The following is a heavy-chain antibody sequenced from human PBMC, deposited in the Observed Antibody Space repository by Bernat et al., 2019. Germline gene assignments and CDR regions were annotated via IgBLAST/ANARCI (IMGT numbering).Heavy chain of an antibody. CDR2: ISYDGSNK. CDR1: GFTFSGSA. CDR3: ARRYCSSTSCFFYYYYGMDV. D-gene: IGHD2-2*01. Sequence: VQLVESGGGLVQPGGSLKLSCAASGFTFSGSAMHWVRQAPGKGLEWVAVISYDGSNKYYADSVKGRFTISRDNSKNTLYLQMNSLRAEDTAVYYCARRYCSSTSCFFYYYYGMDVWGQGTTVTVSS. J-gene: IGHJ6*02. V-gene: IGHV3-30-3*01.